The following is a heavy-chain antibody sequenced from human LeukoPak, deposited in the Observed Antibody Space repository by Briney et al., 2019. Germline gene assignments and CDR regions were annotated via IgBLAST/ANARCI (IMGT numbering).Heavy chain of an antibody. Sequence: GASVKVSCKASGYTFTSYGISWVRQAPGQGLEWMGLISAYSGNTNYAQKLQGRVTMTTDTSTSTAYMELRSLRSDDTAVYYRARGRAAAGTRWFDPWGQGTLVTVSS. CDR1: GYTFTSYG. CDR2: ISAYSGNT. J-gene: IGHJ5*02. CDR3: ARGRAAAGTRWFDP. V-gene: IGHV1-18*01. D-gene: IGHD6-13*01.